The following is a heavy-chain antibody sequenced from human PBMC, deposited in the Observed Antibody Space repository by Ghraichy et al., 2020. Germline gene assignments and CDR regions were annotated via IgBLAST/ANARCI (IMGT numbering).Heavy chain of an antibody. J-gene: IGHJ4*02. Sequence: GGSLRLSCAASGFAFRSAWMSWVRQAPGKGLEWVGRVQSKADGGTTDYAAPVKGRFTISRDDSKNTLYLEMNSLETEDTAVYYCSIDWTSIYGYATYVYWGQGTRVTVSS. D-gene: IGHD5-18*01. CDR2: VQSKADGGTT. V-gene: IGHV3-15*01. CDR1: GFAFRSAW. CDR3: SIDWTSIYGYATYVY.